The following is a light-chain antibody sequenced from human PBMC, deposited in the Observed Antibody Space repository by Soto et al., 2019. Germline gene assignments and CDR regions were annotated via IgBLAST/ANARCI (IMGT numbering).Light chain of an antibody. CDR3: QQYGSSEIT. Sequence: EVVLTQSPATLSVSPGDIATLSCRAGQYICSAVSWYHQTSGPAHRLLIYGASSRATGIPDRFSGSGSGTDFTITISRLEPEDFAVYYCQQYGSSEITFGQGTKVDIK. V-gene: IGKV3-20*01. J-gene: IGKJ1*01. CDR2: GAS. CDR1: QYICSA.